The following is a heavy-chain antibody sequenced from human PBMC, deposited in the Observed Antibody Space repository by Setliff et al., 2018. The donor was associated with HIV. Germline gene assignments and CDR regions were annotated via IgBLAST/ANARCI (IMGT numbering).Heavy chain of an antibody. J-gene: IGHJ4*02. CDR1: GGSMRIDGYY. D-gene: IGHD4-17*01. V-gene: IGHV4-31*03. Sequence: SETLSLTCTVSGGSMRIDGYYWSWIRHHPGQGLEWIGYIYHSGSNYNPSLKSRVIISIDTSKNQFALKLSSVTAADTAMYYCARWTVGELDHFDSWGQGTPVTVSS. CDR3: ARWTVGELDHFDS. CDR2: IYHSGS.